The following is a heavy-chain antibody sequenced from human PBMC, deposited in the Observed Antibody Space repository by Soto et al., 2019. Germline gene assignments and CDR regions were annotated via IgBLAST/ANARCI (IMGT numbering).Heavy chain of an antibody. V-gene: IGHV4-31*03. CDR2: IYYSGST. CDR1: GGSISSGGYY. J-gene: IGHJ4*02. D-gene: IGHD1-26*01. CDR3: ARGATLYSGSYPFDY. Sequence: QVQLQESGPGLVKPSQTLSLTCTVSGGSISSGGYYWSWIRQHPGKGLEWIGYIYYSGSTYYNPSLKRRVTITVDTSKNQFSLKLSSVTAADTAVYYCARGATLYSGSYPFDYWGQGTLVTVSS.